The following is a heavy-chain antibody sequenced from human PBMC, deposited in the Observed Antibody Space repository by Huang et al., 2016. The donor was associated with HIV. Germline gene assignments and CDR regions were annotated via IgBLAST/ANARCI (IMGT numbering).Heavy chain of an antibody. Sequence: QVQLQESGPGLVKPSETLSLTCTVSGGSISSHYWSWVRQPAGKGLEWIGSVYSSGRTKSNPSRKSRGTISVDTSKNQFSLRVTSVTAADTAVYFCARLDSSSWYALDYWGQGTLVTVSS. V-gene: IGHV4-59*11. CDR3: ARLDSSSWYALDY. CDR2: VYSSGRT. CDR1: GGSISSHY. J-gene: IGHJ4*02. D-gene: IGHD2-2*01.